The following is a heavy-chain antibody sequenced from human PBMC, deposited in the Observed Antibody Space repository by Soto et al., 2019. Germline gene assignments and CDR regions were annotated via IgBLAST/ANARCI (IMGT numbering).Heavy chain of an antibody. V-gene: IGHV4-34*01. CDR2: INHSGST. Sequence: QVQLQQWGAGLLKPSETLSLTCAVYGGSFSGYYWSWIRQPPGKGLEWIWEINHSGSTNYNPSLKSPVTISVDTSKNQFSLKLSSVTAADTAVYYCERGIRAVAGGQYCQHWGQGTLVTVSS. D-gene: IGHD6-19*01. CDR1: GGSFSGYY. CDR3: ERGIRAVAGGQYCQH. J-gene: IGHJ1*01.